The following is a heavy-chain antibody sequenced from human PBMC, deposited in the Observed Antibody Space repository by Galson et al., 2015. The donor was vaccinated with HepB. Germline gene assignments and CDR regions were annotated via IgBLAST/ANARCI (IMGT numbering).Heavy chain of an antibody. J-gene: IGHJ4*02. CDR1: GFTFSDYY. D-gene: IGHD3-10*01. V-gene: IGHV3-11*06. CDR2: ISSSSSYT. CDR3: ARVASITMVRGAVDY. Sequence: SLRLSCAASGFTFSDYYMSWIRQAPGKGLEWVSYISSSSSYTNYADSVKGRFTISRDNAKNSLYLQMNSLRAEDTAAYYCARVASITMVRGAVDYWGQGTLVTVSS.